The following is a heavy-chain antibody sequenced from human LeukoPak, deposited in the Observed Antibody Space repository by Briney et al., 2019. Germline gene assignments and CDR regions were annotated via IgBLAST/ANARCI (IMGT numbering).Heavy chain of an antibody. D-gene: IGHD3-10*01. Sequence: GGSLRLSCAASGFTFSNYGMHWVRQAPGKGLDWVAIIWYDGSNKYYADSVKGRFTISRDNAKNSLFLQMNSLKDEDTAVYYCARDGSGRDFSLDYWGQGTLVTVSS. CDR2: IWYDGSNK. V-gene: IGHV3-33*01. J-gene: IGHJ4*02. CDR3: ARDGSGRDFSLDY. CDR1: GFTFSNYG.